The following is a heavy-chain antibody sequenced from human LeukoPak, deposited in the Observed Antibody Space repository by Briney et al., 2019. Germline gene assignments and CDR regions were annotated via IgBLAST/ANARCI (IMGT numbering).Heavy chain of an antibody. CDR3: ARLLQTSIFGVVPYSDFDY. Sequence: PSETLSLTCTVSGGSISSYYWSWIRQPPGKGLEWIGYIYYSGSTNYNPSLKSRVTISVDTSKNQFSLKLSSVTAADTAVYYCARLLQTSIFGVVPYSDFDYWGQGTLVTVSS. CDR2: IYYSGST. D-gene: IGHD3-3*01. CDR1: GGSISSYY. J-gene: IGHJ4*02. V-gene: IGHV4-59*08.